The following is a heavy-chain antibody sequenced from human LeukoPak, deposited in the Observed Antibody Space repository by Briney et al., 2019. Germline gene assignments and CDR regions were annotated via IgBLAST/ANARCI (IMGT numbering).Heavy chain of an antibody. Sequence: ASVKVSCKASGYTFSGYYMHWVRQAPGQGLEWMGWINPKSGGTNEAQKFHDRVTMTRDTSIRTAYMEVSRLRSDDTAVYYCANSIDFDYGDYYFDYWGQGALVTISS. CDR3: ANSIDFDYGDYYFDY. CDR1: GYTFSGYY. J-gene: IGHJ4*02. D-gene: IGHD4-17*01. CDR2: INPKSGGT. V-gene: IGHV1-2*02.